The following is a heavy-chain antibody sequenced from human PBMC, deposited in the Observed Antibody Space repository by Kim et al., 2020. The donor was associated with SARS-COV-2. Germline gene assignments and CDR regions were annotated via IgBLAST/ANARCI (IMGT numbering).Heavy chain of an antibody. D-gene: IGHD3-10*01. Sequence: ASVKVSCKASGYTFTSYDINWVRQATGQGLEWMGWMNPNSGNTGYAQKFQGRVTMTRNTSISTAYMELSSLRSEDTAVYYCARGLWFGEPLDYWGQGTLVTVSS. CDR1: GYTFTSYD. CDR2: MNPNSGNT. J-gene: IGHJ4*02. CDR3: ARGLWFGEPLDY. V-gene: IGHV1-8*01.